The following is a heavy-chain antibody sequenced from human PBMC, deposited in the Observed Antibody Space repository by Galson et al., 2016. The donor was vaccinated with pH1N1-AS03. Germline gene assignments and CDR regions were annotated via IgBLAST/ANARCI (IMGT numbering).Heavy chain of an antibody. J-gene: IGHJ5*02. Sequence: SLRLSCAASGFTFNISAMNWVRQAPGQGLEWVASIDRIDSSTWYAESVKGRFTVSRDNSKNTVYLQLNSLRADDTAIYYCAGGTSAAHSFDPWGQGTFVTVSA. CDR3: AGGTSAAHSFDP. D-gene: IGHD3-16*01. CDR1: GFTFNISA. CDR2: IDRIDSST. V-gene: IGHV3-23*01.